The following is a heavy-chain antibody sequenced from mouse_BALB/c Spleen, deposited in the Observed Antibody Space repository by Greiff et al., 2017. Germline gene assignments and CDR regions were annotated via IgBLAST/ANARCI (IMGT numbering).Heavy chain of an antibody. CDR2: INPSTGYT. CDR1: GYTFTIYW. V-gene: IGHV1-7*01. J-gene: IGHJ4*01. Sequence: QVQLQQSGAELAKPGASVKMSCKASGYTFTIYWLHWVKQRPGQGLEWIGYINPSTGYTEYNQKFKDKATLTADKSSSTAYMQLSSLTSEDSAVYYCARGYDYDAMDYWGQGTSVTVSS. D-gene: IGHD2-10*02. CDR3: ARGYDYDAMDY.